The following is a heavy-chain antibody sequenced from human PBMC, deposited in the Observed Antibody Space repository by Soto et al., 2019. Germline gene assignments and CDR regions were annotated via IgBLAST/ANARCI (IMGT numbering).Heavy chain of an antibody. Sequence: SETLSLTCTVSGGSVSSGSYYWSWIRQPPGKGLEWIGYIYYSGSTNYNPSLKSRVTISLDTSKNQFSLKLSSVTAADTAVYYCARAWVWAYGMDVWGQGTTVTVSS. CDR1: GGSVSSGSYY. J-gene: IGHJ6*02. CDR3: ARAWVWAYGMDV. V-gene: IGHV4-61*01. CDR2: IYYSGST. D-gene: IGHD3-16*01.